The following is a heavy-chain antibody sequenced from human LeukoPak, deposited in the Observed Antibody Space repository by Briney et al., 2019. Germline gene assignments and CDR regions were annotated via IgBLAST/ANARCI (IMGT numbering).Heavy chain of an antibody. D-gene: IGHD5-18*01. V-gene: IGHV3-11*06. Sequence: GGSLRLSCAASGFTFSDSYMTGVREARGKGGEGGAYIRGRGHEIKYAESAKARFTISRDNANNSLYLQMNSLRAEDTAVYYCASQLDNTAMVHLAAFDIWGQGTMVTVSS. CDR2: IRGRGHEI. CDR3: ASQLDNTAMVHLAAFDI. J-gene: IGHJ3*02. CDR1: GFTFSDSY.